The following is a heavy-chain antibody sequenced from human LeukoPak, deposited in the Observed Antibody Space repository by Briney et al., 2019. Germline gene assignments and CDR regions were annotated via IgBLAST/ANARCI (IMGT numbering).Heavy chain of an antibody. Sequence: ASVKVSCRASGDTFSSTAITWVRQAPGQGLEWMGRIIPILGLANYAQRFQGRVTISADNSTSTTYLELSSLAFEDTAVCYCAGVPLYSLWGPWFDPWGQGTLVTVSA. CDR1: GDTFSSTA. V-gene: IGHV1-69*04. CDR3: AGVPLYSLWGPWFDP. CDR2: IIPILGLA. J-gene: IGHJ5*02. D-gene: IGHD5-18*01.